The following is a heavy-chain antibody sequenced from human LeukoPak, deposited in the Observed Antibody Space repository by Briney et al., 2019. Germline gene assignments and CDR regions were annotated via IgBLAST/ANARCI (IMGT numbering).Heavy chain of an antibody. CDR2: INHSGST. CDR1: GGSFSGYY. J-gene: IGHJ4*02. V-gene: IGHV4-34*01. D-gene: IGHD3-10*01. Sequence: SETLSLTCAVYGGSFSGYYWSWIRQPPGKGLEWIGEINHSGSTNYNPSLKSRVTISVDTSKNQFSLKLSSVTAADTAVYYCTKGRGIWGQGTLVTVSS. CDR3: TKGRGI.